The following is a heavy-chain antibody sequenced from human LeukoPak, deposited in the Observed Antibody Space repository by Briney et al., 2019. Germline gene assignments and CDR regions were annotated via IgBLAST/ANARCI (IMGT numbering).Heavy chain of an antibody. D-gene: IGHD2-21*02. V-gene: IGHV1-2*06. J-gene: IGHJ1*01. Sequence: ASVKVSCKASGYTFTGYYMHWVRQAPGQGLEWMGRINPNSGGTNYAQKFQGRVTMTRDTSISTAYMELSRLRSEDTAVYYCAREASCGGDCYDAEYFQHWGQGTLVTVSS. CDR3: AREASCGGDCYDAEYFQH. CDR1: GYTFTGYY. CDR2: INPNSGGT.